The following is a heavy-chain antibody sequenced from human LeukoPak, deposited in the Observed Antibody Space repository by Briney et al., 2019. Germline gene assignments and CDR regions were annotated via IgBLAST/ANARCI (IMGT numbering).Heavy chain of an antibody. CDR3: ARTTGGYCTSTNCLSNY. J-gene: IGHJ4*02. D-gene: IGHD2-2*01. Sequence: GASVKVSCRASGFTLTDFYIHWVRQAPGQGLGWMGWINPNSGSTSFARKFQGRVTMTRDTSISTAYMELSRLRSDDTAVYYCARTTGGYCTSTNCLSNYWGQGTLVTVSS. CDR1: GFTLTDFY. CDR2: INPNSGST. V-gene: IGHV1-2*02.